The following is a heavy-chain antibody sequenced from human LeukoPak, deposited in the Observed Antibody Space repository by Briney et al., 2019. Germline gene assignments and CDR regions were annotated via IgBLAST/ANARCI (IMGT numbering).Heavy chain of an antibody. CDR3: ARGDYYDGGGRNWFDP. D-gene: IGHD3-16*01. Sequence: SETLSLTCTVSGGXMSDYYCSFIRQPAGKGLEWIGRIHTSWTTYFNPSLKSRVTMSVDTSKNQFSLRLTSMTAADTAVYFCARGDYYDGGGRNWFDPWGQGTLVTVSS. V-gene: IGHV4-4*07. J-gene: IGHJ5*02. CDR2: IHTSWTT. CDR1: GGXMSDYY.